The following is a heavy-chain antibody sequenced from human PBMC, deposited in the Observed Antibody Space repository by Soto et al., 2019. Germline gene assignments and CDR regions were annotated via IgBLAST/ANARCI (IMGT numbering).Heavy chain of an antibody. J-gene: IGHJ6*02. V-gene: IGHV6-1*01. CDR3: SHSGSGWLSYYYYGMDV. D-gene: IGHD1-26*01. CDR2: TYYRSKWYN. CDR1: GDSVSSNSAA. Sequence: SQTLSLTCAISGDSVSSNSAAWNWIRQSPSRGLEWLGRTYYRSKWYNDYAVSVESRITINPDTSKNQFSLQLNSVTPEDTAVYYCSHSGSGWLSYYYYGMDVWGQGTTVTVSS.